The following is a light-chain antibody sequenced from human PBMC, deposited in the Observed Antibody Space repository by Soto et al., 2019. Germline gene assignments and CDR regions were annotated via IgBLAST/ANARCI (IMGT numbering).Light chain of an antibody. CDR3: CSYAGRYTYV. CDR1: SSDVGGYNY. Sequence: QSVLTQPRPVSGSPGQSVTISCTGTSSDVGGYNYVSWYQQHPGKAPKLMIYDVTKRPSGVPDRFSGSKSGNTASLTISGLQAEDEADYYCCSYAGRYTYVFGTGTKLTVL. CDR2: DVT. J-gene: IGLJ1*01. V-gene: IGLV2-11*01.